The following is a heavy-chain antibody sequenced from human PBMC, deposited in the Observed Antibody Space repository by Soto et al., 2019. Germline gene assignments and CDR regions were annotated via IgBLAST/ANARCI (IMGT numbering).Heavy chain of an antibody. D-gene: IGHD4-17*01. CDR2: VSHSGRT. J-gene: IGHJ5*01. Sequence: SETLSLTCTISGGSISPYSWTWIRQSPGKGLEWIGYVSHSGRTFYTPYLKSRLTMSLETSRSQFSLRLKSVSAADKAVYYCARLLGGYDDYGGWLATWGHGPLVT. CDR1: GGSISPYS. V-gene: IGHV4-59*01. CDR3: ARLLGGYDDYGGWLAT.